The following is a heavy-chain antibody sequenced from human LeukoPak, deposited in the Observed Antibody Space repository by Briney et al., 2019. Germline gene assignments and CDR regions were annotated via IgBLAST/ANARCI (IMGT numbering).Heavy chain of an antibody. CDR3: ARLRGFGAEYWYFGL. CDR2: ISGSSTSK. V-gene: IGHV3-48*02. Sequence: GGSLRLSCVASGFTFRTFTMTWVRQAPGKGLEWISYISGSSTSKQYADSVKGRFTISRDNTKNSLFLQMNSLRDEDTAVYYCARLRGFGAEYWYFGLWGRGSLVTVSS. CDR1: GFTFRTFT. D-gene: IGHD3-10*01. J-gene: IGHJ2*01.